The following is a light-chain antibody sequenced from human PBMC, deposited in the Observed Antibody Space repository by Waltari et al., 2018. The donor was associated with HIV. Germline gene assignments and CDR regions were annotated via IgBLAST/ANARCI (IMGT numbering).Light chain of an antibody. Sequence: QSVLTQPPSVSGAPRQRVTIPCTRSSPNIGAGFEVHWYQQLPGTAPKLLINTNTNRPSGVPDRVSGSKSGTSASLTITGLQAEDEAVYYCQSFDSSLRGVVFGGGTKLTVL. CDR1: SPNIGAGFE. CDR2: TNT. CDR3: QSFDSSLRGVV. J-gene: IGLJ2*01. V-gene: IGLV1-40*01.